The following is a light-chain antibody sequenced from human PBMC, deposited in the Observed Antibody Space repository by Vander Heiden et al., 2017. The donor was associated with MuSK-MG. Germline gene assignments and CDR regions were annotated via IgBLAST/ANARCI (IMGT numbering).Light chain of an antibody. CDR2: SAS. CDR1: QGISSY. Sequence: DIQLTQSPSSLSASVGDRVTITCRVSQGISSYLNWYRQKPGKGPKLLIYSASNLQAGVPSRFRGSGYGTDFTLTIRSRQPEDLAPYYGQRTDNAPPITFGQGTRLEIK. V-gene: IGKV1-27*01. CDR3: QRTDNAPPIT. J-gene: IGKJ5*01.